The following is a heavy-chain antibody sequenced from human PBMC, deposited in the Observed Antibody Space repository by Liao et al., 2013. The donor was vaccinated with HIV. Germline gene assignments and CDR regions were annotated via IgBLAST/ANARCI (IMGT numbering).Heavy chain of an antibody. CDR1: GGSFIDSY. CDR2: INHSGST. Sequence: QVQLQQWGAGLLKPSETLSLTCAVSGGSFIDSYWSWIRQPPGKGLEWIGEINHSGSTNYNPSLKSRVTISVDTSKNQFSLNLNSVTAADTAVYYCARIVPGGASFDDWSQGTLVTVSS. CDR3: ARIVPGGASFDD. J-gene: IGHJ4*02. D-gene: IGHD2-8*02. V-gene: IGHV4-34*01.